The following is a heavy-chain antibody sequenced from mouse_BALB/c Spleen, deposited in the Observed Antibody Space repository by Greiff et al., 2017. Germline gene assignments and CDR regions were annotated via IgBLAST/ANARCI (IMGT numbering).Heavy chain of an antibody. CDR1: GFNFKDYY. J-gene: IGHJ2*01. D-gene: IGHD2-4*01. CDR2: IDPENGNT. V-gene: IGHV14-1*02. Sequence: EVQLQQSGAELVRPGALVKLSCKASGFNFKDYYMHWVKQRPEQGLEWIGWIDPENGNTIYDPKFQGKASITADTSSNTAYLQLSSLTSEDTAVYYCARLDDYDGGDYYFDYWGQGTTLTVSS. CDR3: ARLDDYDGGDYYFDY.